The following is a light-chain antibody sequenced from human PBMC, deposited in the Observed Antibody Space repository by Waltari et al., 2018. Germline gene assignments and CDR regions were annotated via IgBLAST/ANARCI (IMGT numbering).Light chain of an antibody. CDR1: NIGSKS. J-gene: IGLJ2*01. CDR2: YND. CDR3: QVWDSSSDHVV. V-gene: IGLV3-21*04. Sequence: SYVLTQPPSVSVAPGKTASITCAGNNIGSKSVHWYQRKAGQAPELVIFYNDDRPSGIPERFSGSNSGNTATLTISRVEAGDEADYYCQVWDSSSDHVVFGGGTKLTVL.